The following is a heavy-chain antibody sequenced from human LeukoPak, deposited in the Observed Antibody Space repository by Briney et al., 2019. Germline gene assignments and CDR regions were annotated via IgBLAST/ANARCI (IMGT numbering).Heavy chain of an antibody. CDR2: INSVGGTT. V-gene: IGHV3-48*04. D-gene: IGHD3-10*01. CDR3: AKNLQIRVASGSSFDY. Sequence: GGSLRLSCAASGFTFNTYGMNWFRQAPGRGLEWISYINSVGGTTFYADSVKSRFTISRDNANNTLYLQMNSLRAEDAATYYCAKNLQIRVASGSSFDYWGQGTLVTVSS. CDR1: GFTFNTYG. J-gene: IGHJ4*02.